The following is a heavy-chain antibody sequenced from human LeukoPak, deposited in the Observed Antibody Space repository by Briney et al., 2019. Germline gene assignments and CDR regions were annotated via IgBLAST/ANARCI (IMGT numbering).Heavy chain of an antibody. J-gene: IGHJ4*02. D-gene: IGHD1-1*01. Sequence: SETLSLTCAVYGGSFSGYYWSWIRQPPGKGLEWIGEINHSGSTNYNPSLKSRVTISVDTSKNQVSLKLSSVTAADTAVYYCARGGYRTGDYFDYWGQGTLVTVSS. CDR1: GGSFSGYY. CDR2: INHSGST. V-gene: IGHV4-34*01. CDR3: ARGGYRTGDYFDY.